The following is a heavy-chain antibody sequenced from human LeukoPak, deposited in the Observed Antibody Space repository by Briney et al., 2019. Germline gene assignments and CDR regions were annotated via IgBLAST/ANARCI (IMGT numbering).Heavy chain of an antibody. CDR1: GYTFTGYY. D-gene: IGHD3-10*01. V-gene: IGHV1-2*02. Sequence: ASVKVSCKASGYTFTGYYMHWVRQAPGQGLEWMGWINPNSGGTNYAQKFQGRVTMTRDTSISTAYMELSRLRSDDTAVYYCAKGSVYYGSGTSYYFDYWGQGTLVTVSS. CDR3: AKGSVYYGSGTSYYFDY. J-gene: IGHJ4*02. CDR2: INPNSGGT.